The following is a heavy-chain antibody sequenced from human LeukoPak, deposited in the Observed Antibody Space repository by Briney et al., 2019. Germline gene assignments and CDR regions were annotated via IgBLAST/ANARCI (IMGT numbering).Heavy chain of an antibody. J-gene: IGHJ4*02. D-gene: IGHD5-18*01. Sequence: GGSLRLSCAASGFTFSSYAMSWVRQAPGKGLEWVSAISGSGGSTYYADSVKGRFTISRDNSKNTLYLQMNSLRAEDTAVYYCANHVDTAIISLRASGYWGQGTLVTVSS. CDR1: GFTFSSYA. V-gene: IGHV3-23*01. CDR2: ISGSGGST. CDR3: ANHVDTAIISLRASGY.